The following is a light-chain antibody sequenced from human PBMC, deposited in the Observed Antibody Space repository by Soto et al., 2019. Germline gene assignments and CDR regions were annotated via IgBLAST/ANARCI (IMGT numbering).Light chain of an antibody. CDR1: SSDVGGYNY. CDR3: SSYTSRSTLVV. CDR2: DVS. V-gene: IGLV2-14*01. Sequence: QSVLTQPASVSGSPGQSITISCTGTSSDVGGYNYVSWYQQHPGKAPKLMIYDVSNRPSGVSNRFSGSKSGNTASLTISVLQAEDDADYYCSSYTSRSTLVVFGGGTKLTVL. J-gene: IGLJ2*01.